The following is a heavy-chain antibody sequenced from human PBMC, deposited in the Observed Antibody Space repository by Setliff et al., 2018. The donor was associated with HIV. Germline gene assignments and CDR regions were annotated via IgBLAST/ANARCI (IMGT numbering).Heavy chain of an antibody. Sequence: ASVKVSCKASGFTFSKSAIHWVRQAPGQRLELMAWINAANDHAKYSQKFQGRVTITRDTSATIAYMELSSLTSEDTALYFCARTDYDSGKSVLDSWGQGTLVTVSS. J-gene: IGHJ5*01. CDR1: GFTFSKSA. V-gene: IGHV1-3*01. D-gene: IGHD3-10*01. CDR2: INAANDHA. CDR3: ARTDYDSGKSVLDS.